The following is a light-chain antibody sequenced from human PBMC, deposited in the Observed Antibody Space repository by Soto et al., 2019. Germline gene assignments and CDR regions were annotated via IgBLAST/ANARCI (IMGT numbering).Light chain of an antibody. V-gene: IGKV3-20*01. Sequence: EIVLTQSPGTLSLSPGERATLSCRASQSVSNNYLAWYLQKPGQAPRLLIYGASNRATGIPDRFSGSGSGTDFTLTISRLEPEDFAMYYCQQYGSSGTFGQGTKVEIK. CDR3: QQYGSSGT. CDR1: QSVSNNY. CDR2: GAS. J-gene: IGKJ1*01.